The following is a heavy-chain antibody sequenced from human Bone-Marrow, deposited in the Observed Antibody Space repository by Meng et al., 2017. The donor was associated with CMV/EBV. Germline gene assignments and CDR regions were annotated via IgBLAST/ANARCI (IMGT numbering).Heavy chain of an antibody. V-gene: IGHV3-66*01. J-gene: IGHJ3*02. CDR2: IYSGGST. CDR1: VRSNS. Sequence: VRSNSMSWVRQAPGKGLEWVSVIYSGGSTYYADSVKGRFTISRDNSKNTLYLQMNSLRAEDTAVYYCAREWPQWLRRTGRGVDAFDIWGQGTMVTVSS. CDR3: AREWPQWLRRTGRGVDAFDI. D-gene: IGHD6-19*01.